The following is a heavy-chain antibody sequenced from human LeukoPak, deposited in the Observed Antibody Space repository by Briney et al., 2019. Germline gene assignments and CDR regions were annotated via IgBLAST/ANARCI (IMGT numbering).Heavy chain of an antibody. D-gene: IGHD3-10*01. CDR3: ARGRGYGSGSPLAY. J-gene: IGHJ4*02. V-gene: IGHV4-31*11. CDR1: GGSISSGGYS. Sequence: SETLSLTCAVSGGSISSGGYSWSWIRQHPGKGLEWIGYIYYSGSTYYNPSLKSRVTISVDTSKNQFSLKLSSVTAADTAVYYCARGRGYGSGSPLAYWGQGTLVTVSS. CDR2: IYYSGST.